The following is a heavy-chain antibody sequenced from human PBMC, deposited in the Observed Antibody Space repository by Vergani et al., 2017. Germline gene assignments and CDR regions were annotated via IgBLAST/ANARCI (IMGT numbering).Heavy chain of an antibody. CDR1: GFTFSSYG. V-gene: IGHV3-33*08. CDR3: ARGDDSPDY. CDR2: IWYDGSNK. J-gene: IGHJ4*02. D-gene: IGHD3-3*01. Sequence: QVQLVESGGGVVQPGRSLRLSCAASGFTFSSYGMHWVRQAPGKGLEWVAVIWYDGSNKYYADSVEGRFTISRDNSKKTLYLQMNSLRAEDTAVYYCARGDDSPDYWGQGTLVTVSS.